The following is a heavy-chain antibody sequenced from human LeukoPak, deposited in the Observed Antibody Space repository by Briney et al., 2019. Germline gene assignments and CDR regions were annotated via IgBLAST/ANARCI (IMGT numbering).Heavy chain of an antibody. Sequence: PSETLSLTCTVSGGSVSSSGHFWNWVRQTPGKGLEWIGYTHDHGSTNYNPSLKSRVTISVDTSNNQFSLRLSSVTAADTAVYYCARDRRYYDTSGTVYYDAMDVWGQGTTVTVSS. J-gene: IGHJ6*02. CDR1: GGSVSSSGHF. CDR3: ARDRRYYDTSGTVYYDAMDV. V-gene: IGHV4-61*08. D-gene: IGHD3-22*01. CDR2: THDHGST.